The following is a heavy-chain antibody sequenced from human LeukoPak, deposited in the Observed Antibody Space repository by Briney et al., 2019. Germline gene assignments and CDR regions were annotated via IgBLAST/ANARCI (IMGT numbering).Heavy chain of an antibody. D-gene: IGHD2-2*01. CDR1: GFTLSSAW. J-gene: IGHJ5*02. CDR2: SKSKTDGGTT. CDR3: AKYCISADCYANWFGP. Sequence: PGGSLRLSCAGSGFTLSSAWMTWVRQAPGKGLEWVGLSKSKTDGGTTDYAAPVKGRFTISRDDSKNTMYLQMNSLKTVDTAVYYCAKYCISADCYANWFGPWGQGTLVTVSS. V-gene: IGHV3-15*01.